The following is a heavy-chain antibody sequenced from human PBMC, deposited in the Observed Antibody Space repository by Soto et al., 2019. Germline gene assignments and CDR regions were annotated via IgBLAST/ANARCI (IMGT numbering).Heavy chain of an antibody. Sequence: SETLSLTCHVSGVPIDQYYRTWIRQSPGRGLEWIGYILHRGGTNYNPSLKSRVNISEDTSQNHFSLRLRSVTAADTAVYYCVRHTMYIVPAAVDVWGPGTTVTVSS. V-gene: IGHV4-59*08. D-gene: IGHD2-2*01. CDR3: VRHTMYIVPAAVDV. CDR2: ILHRGGT. J-gene: IGHJ6*02. CDR1: GVPIDQYY.